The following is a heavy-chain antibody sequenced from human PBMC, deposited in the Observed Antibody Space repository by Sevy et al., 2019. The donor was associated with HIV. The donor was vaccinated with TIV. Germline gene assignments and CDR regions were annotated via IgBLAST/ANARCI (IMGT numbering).Heavy chain of an antibody. CDR2: IWYDGINR. J-gene: IGHJ4*02. CDR3: ARDNLLPIMVSMVRGALSYYFDY. V-gene: IGHV3-33*01. Sequence: GGSLRLSCAASGFTFSNYGMHWGRQAPGKGLEWVAVIWYDGINRYYAYSVKGRFTISRDNSKNTLYLQMNSLRAEDTAVYYCARDNLLPIMVSMVRGALSYYFDYWGQGTLVTVSS. CDR1: GFTFSNYG. D-gene: IGHD3-10*01.